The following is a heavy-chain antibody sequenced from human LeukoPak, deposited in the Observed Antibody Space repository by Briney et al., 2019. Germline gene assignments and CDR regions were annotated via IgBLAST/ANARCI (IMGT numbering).Heavy chain of an antibody. J-gene: IGHJ6*02. CDR2: ISGSGGST. Sequence: GGSLRLSCAASGFTFSSYAMSWVRQAPGKGLEWVSAISGSGGSTYYADSVKGRFTISRDNSKNTLCLQMNSLRAEDTAVYYCAKRKHGRYGDAVYYYYGMDVWGQGTTVTVSS. V-gene: IGHV3-23*01. D-gene: IGHD4-17*01. CDR3: AKRKHGRYGDAVYYYYGMDV. CDR1: GFTFSSYA.